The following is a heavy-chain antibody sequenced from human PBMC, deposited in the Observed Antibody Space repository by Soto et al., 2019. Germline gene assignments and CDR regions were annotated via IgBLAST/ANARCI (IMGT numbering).Heavy chain of an antibody. CDR3: AKDLVFVEAPGVLYYGMDV. CDR1: GFTFSSYA. CDR2: ISGSGGST. D-gene: IGHD6-6*01. V-gene: IGHV3-23*01. Sequence: GGSLRLSCAASGFTFSSYAMSWVRQAPGKGLEWVSAISGSGGSTYYADSVKGRFTISRDNSKNTLYLQMNSLRAEDTAVYYCAKDLVFVEAPGVLYYGMDVWGQGTTVTVSS. J-gene: IGHJ6*02.